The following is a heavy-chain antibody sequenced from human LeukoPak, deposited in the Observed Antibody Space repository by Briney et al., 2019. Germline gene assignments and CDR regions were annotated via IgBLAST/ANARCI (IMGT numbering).Heavy chain of an antibody. Sequence: PSETLSLTCTVSGGSISPYYWSWIRQAPGKGLEWIAYIHYTGTAQYNPSLESRITISVDTSTNQFSLRLSSVTAADTAVYYCARTQNWGYFDYWGQGTLVTVSS. V-gene: IGHV4-59*01. CDR2: IHYTGTA. D-gene: IGHD7-27*01. CDR3: ARTQNWGYFDY. CDR1: GGSISPYY. J-gene: IGHJ4*02.